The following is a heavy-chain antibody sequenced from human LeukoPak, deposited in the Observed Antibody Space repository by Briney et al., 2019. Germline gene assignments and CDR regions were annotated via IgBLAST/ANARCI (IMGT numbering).Heavy chain of an antibody. J-gene: IGHJ4*02. CDR3: ARGQWLVSGYYFDY. V-gene: IGHV3-13*01. CDR2: IGTAGDT. CDR1: GFTXXSYD. Sequence: SXXLSXAXXGFTXXSYDMHWVRQATGKGLEWVSAIGTAGDTYYPGSVKGRFTISRENAKNSLYLQMNSLRAGDTAVYYCARGQWLVSGYYFDYWGQGTLVTVSS. D-gene: IGHD6-19*01.